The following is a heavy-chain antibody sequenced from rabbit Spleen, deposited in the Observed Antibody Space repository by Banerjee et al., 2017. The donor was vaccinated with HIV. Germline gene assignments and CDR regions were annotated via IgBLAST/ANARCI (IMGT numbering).Heavy chain of an antibody. CDR1: GFTISSSYW. Sequence: QSLEESGGDLVKPGASLTLTCKASGFTISSSYWICWVRQAPGKGPEWIACINAGSGNTYYASWAKGRFTISKTSSTTVTLQMTSLTAADTATYFCVRGASSNGYYNLWGPGTLVTVS. J-gene: IGHJ4*01. V-gene: IGHV1S40*01. D-gene: IGHD1-1*01. CDR3: VRGASSNGYYNL. CDR2: INAGSGNT.